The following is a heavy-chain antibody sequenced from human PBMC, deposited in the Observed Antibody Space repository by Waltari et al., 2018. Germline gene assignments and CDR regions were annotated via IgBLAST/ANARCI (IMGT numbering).Heavy chain of an antibody. V-gene: IGHV4-34*01. CDR2: INHSGST. CDR3: ARLGVQQLRGFDP. J-gene: IGHJ5*02. CDR1: GGSFSGYY. D-gene: IGHD6-13*01. Sequence: QVQLQQWGAGLLKPSETLSLTCAVYGGSFSGYYWSWFRQPPGKGLEWIGEINHSGSTNYNPSLKSRVTISVDTSKNQFSLKLSSVTAADTAVYYCARLGVQQLRGFDPWGQGTLVTVSS.